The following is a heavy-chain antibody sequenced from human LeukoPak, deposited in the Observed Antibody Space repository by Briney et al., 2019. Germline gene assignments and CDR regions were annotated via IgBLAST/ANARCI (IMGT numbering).Heavy chain of an antibody. Sequence: ASVKVSCKASGYTFSNYDINWVRQAPGQGLEWVGWMKPNTGATGYAAKFQGRVTMTREISTSIAYMELSSLTSEDTAVYFCARTYCENCPNPNWFDPWGQGTLVTVSS. D-gene: IGHD2-8*01. CDR1: GYTFSNYD. V-gene: IGHV1-8*01. CDR2: MKPNTGAT. CDR3: ARTYCENCPNPNWFDP. J-gene: IGHJ5*02.